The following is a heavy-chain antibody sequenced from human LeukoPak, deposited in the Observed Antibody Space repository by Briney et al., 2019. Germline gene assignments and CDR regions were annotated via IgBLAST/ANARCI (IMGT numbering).Heavy chain of an antibody. D-gene: IGHD2-21*01. CDR3: ARHYSGFDY. Sequence: KASETLSLTCTVSGGSISSYYWSWIRQPPGKGLKWIGYIYYSGSTNYNPSLKSRVTISVDTSKNQFSLKLSSVTAADTAVYYCARHYSGFDYWGQGTLVTVSS. CDR2: IYYSGST. CDR1: GGSISSYY. J-gene: IGHJ4*02. V-gene: IGHV4-59*08.